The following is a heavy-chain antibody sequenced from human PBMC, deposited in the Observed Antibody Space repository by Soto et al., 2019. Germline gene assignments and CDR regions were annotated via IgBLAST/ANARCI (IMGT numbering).Heavy chain of an antibody. Sequence: PGGSLRLSCAASGLTFSDCYMNWIRQAPGKGLEWVSYISSSGSSINYAGSVKGRFTISRDNAKNSRYLQMNSLRAEDTAMYYCARVRFGEWGYAMDVWGQGTTVTVSS. D-gene: IGHD3-10*01. CDR1: GLTFSDCY. J-gene: IGHJ6*02. V-gene: IGHV3-11*01. CDR2: ISSSGSSI. CDR3: ARVRFGEWGYAMDV.